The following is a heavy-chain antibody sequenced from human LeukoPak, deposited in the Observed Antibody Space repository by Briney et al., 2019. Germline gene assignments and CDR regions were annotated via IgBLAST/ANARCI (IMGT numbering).Heavy chain of an antibody. D-gene: IGHD3-10*01. V-gene: IGHV3-48*04. CDR3: ARDRWFGEGYYFDY. CDR2: ISSSGSTI. Sequence: GGSLRLSCAASGFTLSSYSMNWVRQAPGKGLEWVSSISSSGSTIYYADSVKGRFTISRDNAKNSLYLQMNSLRAEDTAVYYCARDRWFGEGYYFDYWGQGTLVTVSS. J-gene: IGHJ4*02. CDR1: GFTLSSYS.